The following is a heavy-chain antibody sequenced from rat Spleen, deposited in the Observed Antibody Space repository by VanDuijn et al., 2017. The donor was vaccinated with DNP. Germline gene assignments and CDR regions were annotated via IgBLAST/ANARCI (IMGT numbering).Heavy chain of an antibody. CDR3: TKTGGNWVAH. V-gene: IGHV5-58*01. CDR2: INPDGGNT. Sequence: EVQLVETGGGLVQPGRSLKLSCVASGFTFSSYWMYWIRQAPGKGLEWVASINPDGGNTYYPDSVKGRFTISRDNAKPSLYLQMDSLRSEDTATYYCTKTGGNWVAHWGQGTLVTVSS. CDR1: GFTFSSYW. D-gene: IGHD1-11*01. J-gene: IGHJ3*01.